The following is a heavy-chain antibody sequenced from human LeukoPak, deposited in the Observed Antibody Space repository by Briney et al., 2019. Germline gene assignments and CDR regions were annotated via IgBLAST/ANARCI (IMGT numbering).Heavy chain of an antibody. CDR1: GYTFTSYG. D-gene: IGHD3-22*01. V-gene: IGHV1-18*01. CDR2: ISAYNGNT. Sequence: ASVKVSCKASGYTFTSYGISWVRQAPGQGLEWMGWISAYNGNTNYAQKLQDRVTMTTDTSTTTAYMELRSLRSDDTAVYYCVRDGNRRMYYYDKVGDYWGQGTLVTVSS. J-gene: IGHJ4*02. CDR3: VRDGNRRMYYYDKVGDY.